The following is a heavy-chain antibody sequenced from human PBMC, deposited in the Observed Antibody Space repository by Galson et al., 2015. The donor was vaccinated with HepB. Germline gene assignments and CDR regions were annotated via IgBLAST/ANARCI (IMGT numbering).Heavy chain of an antibody. CDR1: GYTFTSYY. J-gene: IGHJ4*02. D-gene: IGHD3-10*01. CDR3: ARGVTMVRGVSGY. V-gene: IGHV1-8*02. CDR2: MNPNSGNT. Sequence: SVKVSCKASGYTFTSYYMHWVRQAPGQGLEWMGWMNPNSGNTGYAQKFQGRVTMTRNTSISTAYMELSSLRSEDTAVYYCARGVTMVRGVSGYWGQGTLVTVSS.